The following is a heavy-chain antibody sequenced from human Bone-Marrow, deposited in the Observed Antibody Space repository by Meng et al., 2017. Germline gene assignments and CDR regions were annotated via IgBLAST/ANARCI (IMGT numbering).Heavy chain of an antibody. CDR1: GASSSCYY. CDR3: GRRLTAAAGNDY. V-gene: IGHV4-34*01. Sequence: HVQRGGEGMMPPSSMLSLTCAVDGASSSCYYWSWIRQPTREGLGMSGNINHSGSTNYTPFLKRRVTISVDTSKNQFSKKLTSVAAAYTVVYYGGRRLTAAAGNDYWGQGTLVTVSS. J-gene: IGHJ4*02. CDR2: INHSGST. D-gene: IGHD6-13*01.